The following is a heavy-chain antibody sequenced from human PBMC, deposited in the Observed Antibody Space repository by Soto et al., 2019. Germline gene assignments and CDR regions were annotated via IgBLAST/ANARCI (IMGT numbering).Heavy chain of an antibody. D-gene: IGHD3-10*01. CDR2: IYWDADK. V-gene: IGHV2-5*02. CDR3: AHHHYYGSGSYYSRPTAFDY. J-gene: IGHJ4*02. CDR1: GFSLSTSGVG. Sequence: QITLKESGPTLVKPTQTLTLTCTFSGFSLSTSGVGVGWIRQPPGKALEWLALIYWDADKRYSPSLKSRLTITNDTAKNQVVLTMTNMDPVDTATYYCAHHHYYGSGSYYSRPTAFDYWGQGTLVTVSS.